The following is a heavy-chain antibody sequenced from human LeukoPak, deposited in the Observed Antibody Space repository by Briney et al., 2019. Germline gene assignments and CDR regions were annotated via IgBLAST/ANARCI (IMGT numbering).Heavy chain of an antibody. CDR2: ISGSGDST. Sequence: GGSLRLSCAASGFIFSSYAMSWVRQAPGKGLEWVSGISGSGDSTYYADSVKGRFTISRDNSKNTLYLQMNSLRVEDTAVYYCAKDRNDWKQGIDSWGQGTLVTVST. CDR1: GFIFSSYA. D-gene: IGHD1-1*01. J-gene: IGHJ4*02. CDR3: AKDRNDWKQGIDS. V-gene: IGHV3-23*01.